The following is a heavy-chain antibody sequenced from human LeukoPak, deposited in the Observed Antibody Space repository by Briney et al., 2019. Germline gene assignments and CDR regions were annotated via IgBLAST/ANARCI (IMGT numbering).Heavy chain of an antibody. J-gene: IGHJ4*02. CDR3: ARHLAGYSSGWYFDY. Sequence: GASVKVSCKASGYTFTGYDIHWVRQAPGQGLEWMGWINPNSGGTNYAQKFQGRVTMTRDTSINTVYMELSRLRSDDTAVYYCARHLAGYSSGWYFDYWGQGTLVTVSP. V-gene: IGHV1-2*02. CDR2: INPNSGGT. CDR1: GYTFTGYD. D-gene: IGHD6-19*01.